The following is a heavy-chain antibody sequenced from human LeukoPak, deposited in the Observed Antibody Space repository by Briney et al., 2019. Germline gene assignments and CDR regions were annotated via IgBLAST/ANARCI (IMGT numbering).Heavy chain of an antibody. CDR3: ARSYIGRDGHLYFDS. J-gene: IGHJ4*02. CDR1: GGSITGSA. V-gene: IGHV4-4*07. Sequence: WETLCLTCTVSGGSITGSAWNWIRQPAGRGLEYIGRVCTYGTTTYSPALKTRVTMSADTSQNQFSLNLHSVTAADTAVYYSARSYIGRDGHLYFDSWGRGLLVAVSS. CDR2: VCTYGTT. D-gene: IGHD5-24*01.